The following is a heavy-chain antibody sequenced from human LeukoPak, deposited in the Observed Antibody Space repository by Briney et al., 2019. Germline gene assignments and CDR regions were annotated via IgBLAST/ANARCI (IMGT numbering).Heavy chain of an antibody. Sequence: SETLSLTCTVSGGSISSYYWSWIRQPPGEGLEWIGYIYYSGSTNYNPSLKSRVTISVDTSKNQFSLKLSSVTAADTAVYYCAGGSGSYSWFDPWGQGTLVTVSS. CDR1: GGSISSYY. CDR2: IYYSGST. V-gene: IGHV4-59*01. J-gene: IGHJ5*02. D-gene: IGHD3-10*01. CDR3: AGGSGSYSWFDP.